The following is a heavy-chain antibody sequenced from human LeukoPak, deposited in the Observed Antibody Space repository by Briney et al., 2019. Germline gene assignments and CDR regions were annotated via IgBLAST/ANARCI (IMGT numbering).Heavy chain of an antibody. V-gene: IGHV1-69*05. CDR3: ARINGRRRPYYYDSSGYYSDAFDI. Sequence: GASVKVSCXASGGTFSSYAISWVRQAPGQGLEWMGRIIPIFGTANYAQKFQGRVTITTDVSTSTAYMELSSLRSEDTAVYYCARINGRRRPYYYDSSGYYSDAFDIWGQGTMVTVSS. D-gene: IGHD3-22*01. CDR2: IIPIFGTA. CDR1: GGTFSSYA. J-gene: IGHJ3*02.